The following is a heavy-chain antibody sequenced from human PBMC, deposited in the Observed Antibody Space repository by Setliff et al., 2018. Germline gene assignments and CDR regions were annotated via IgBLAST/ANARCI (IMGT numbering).Heavy chain of an antibody. Sequence: ASVKVSCKASGYTFTGYYMHWVRQAPGQGLEWMGWINPNSGGTNYAQKFQGRVTMTRDTSISTAYMELSRLRSDDTAVYYCARDLGGIWRTYFDYWGQGTLVTVSS. J-gene: IGHJ4*02. CDR2: INPNSGGT. D-gene: IGHD3-10*01. V-gene: IGHV1-2*02. CDR1: GYTFTGYY. CDR3: ARDLGGIWRTYFDY.